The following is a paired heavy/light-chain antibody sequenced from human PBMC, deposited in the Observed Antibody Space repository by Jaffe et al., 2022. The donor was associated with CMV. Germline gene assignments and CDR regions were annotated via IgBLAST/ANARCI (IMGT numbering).Light chain of an antibody. J-gene: IGKJ2*01. CDR1: QSVSSN. Sequence: EIVMTQSPATLSVSPGERATLSCRASQSVSSNLAWYQQKPGQAPRLLIYGASTRATGIPARFSGSGSGTEFTLTISSLQSEDFAVYYCQQYNNWPPNTFGQGTKLEIK. CDR2: GAS. CDR3: QQYNNWPPNT. V-gene: IGKV3-15*01.
Heavy chain of an antibody. V-gene: IGHV3-33*01. J-gene: IGHJ3*02. CDR1: GFTFSSYG. D-gene: IGHD2-2*01. Sequence: QVQLVESGGGVVQPGRSLRLSCAASGFTFSSYGMHWVRQAPGKGLEWVAVIWYDGSNKYYADSVKGRFTISRDNSKNTLYLQMNSLRAEDTAVYYCARVGDIVVVPAAIQGAFDIWGQGTMVTVSS. CDR2: IWYDGSNK. CDR3: ARVGDIVVVPAAIQGAFDI.